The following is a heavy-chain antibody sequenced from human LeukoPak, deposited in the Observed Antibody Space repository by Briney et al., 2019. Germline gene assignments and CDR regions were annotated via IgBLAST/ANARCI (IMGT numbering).Heavy chain of an antibody. Sequence: GGSLRLSCAASGFTFSSYAMHWVRQAPGKGLEWVAVISYDGSNKYYADSVKGRFTISRDNSKNTLYLQMNSLRAEDTAVYYCAGSDIVVVPAAMRSPWFDPWGQGTLVTVSS. CDR1: GFTFSSYA. CDR2: ISYDGSNK. V-gene: IGHV3-30-3*01. D-gene: IGHD2-2*01. J-gene: IGHJ5*02. CDR3: AGSDIVVVPAAMRSPWFDP.